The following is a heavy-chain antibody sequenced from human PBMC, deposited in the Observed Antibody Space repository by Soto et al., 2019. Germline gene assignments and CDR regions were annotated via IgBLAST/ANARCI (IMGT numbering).Heavy chain of an antibody. D-gene: IGHD5-18*01. CDR3: AREQRDTAMVTGMDV. CDR2: IKQDGSEK. CDR1: GFTFSSYW. J-gene: IGHJ6*03. Sequence: GGSLRLSCAASGFTFSSYWMSWVRQAPGKGLEWVANIKQDGSEKYYVDSVKGRFTISRDNAKNSLYLQMNSLRAEDTAVYYCAREQRDTAMVTGMDVWGKWTTVTVSS. V-gene: IGHV3-7*01.